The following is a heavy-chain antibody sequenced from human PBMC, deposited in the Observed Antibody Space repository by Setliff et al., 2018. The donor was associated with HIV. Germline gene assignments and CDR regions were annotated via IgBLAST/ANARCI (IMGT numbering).Heavy chain of an antibody. Sequence: GGSLRLSCSVSGFSFSDNYMGWIRLAPGKGLEWISSISHSGSPTHYADSVKGRFTISRDNAKKSLYLEMNRLRVDDTAVYYCVSVITVLRLYEWSYYFDYWGQGTLVTVSS. CDR3: VSVITVLRLYEWSYYFDY. J-gene: IGHJ4*02. CDR1: GFSFSDNY. CDR2: ISHSGSPT. D-gene: IGHD3-3*01. V-gene: IGHV3-11*01.